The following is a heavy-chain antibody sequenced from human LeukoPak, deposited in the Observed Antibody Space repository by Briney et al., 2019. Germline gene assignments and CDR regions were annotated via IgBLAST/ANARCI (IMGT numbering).Heavy chain of an antibody. Sequence: PSETLSLTCTVSGGSISSSSYYWCWIRQPPGAGLEWIGEIAHSGHTNYNYNPSLKSRFTISVDKSKNQFSLNLNSVTAADTAVYYCVRELQMERGAFDIWGQGTMVTVSS. J-gene: IGHJ3*02. CDR1: GGSISSSSYY. CDR2: IAHSGHTNY. V-gene: IGHV4-39*07. D-gene: IGHD1-1*01. CDR3: VRELQMERGAFDI.